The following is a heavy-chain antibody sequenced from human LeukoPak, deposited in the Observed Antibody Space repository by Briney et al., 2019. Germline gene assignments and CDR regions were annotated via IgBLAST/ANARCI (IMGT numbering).Heavy chain of an antibody. CDR1: GDTLTELS. D-gene: IGHD3-22*01. Sequence: ASVKVSCKVSGDTLTELSMHWLRQAPGKGLEWMGGFDPEDGETIYAQKFQGRVTMTEDTSTDTAYMELSSLRSEDTAVYYCATDLNSSGYRPNYWGQGTLVTVSS. V-gene: IGHV1-24*01. J-gene: IGHJ4*02. CDR2: FDPEDGET. CDR3: ATDLNSSGYRPNY.